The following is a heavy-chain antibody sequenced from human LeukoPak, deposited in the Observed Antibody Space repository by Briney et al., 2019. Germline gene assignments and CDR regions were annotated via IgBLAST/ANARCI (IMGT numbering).Heavy chain of an antibody. V-gene: IGHV3-48*01. D-gene: IGHD6-25*01. CDR2: ISGSGGTI. J-gene: IGHJ4*02. CDR3: ARGSSSGWYFDY. Sequence: GGSLRLSCAASGFTFSSYNMNWVRQAPGKGLEWVSYISGSGGTIYYADSVKGRFTIPRDNAKNSLYLQINSPRAEDTAVYYCARGSSSGWYFDYWGQGTLVTVSS. CDR1: GFTFSSYN.